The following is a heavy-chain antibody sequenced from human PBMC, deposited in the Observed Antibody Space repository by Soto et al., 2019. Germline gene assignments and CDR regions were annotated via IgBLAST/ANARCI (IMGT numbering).Heavy chain of an antibody. D-gene: IGHD6-6*01. CDR1: GFSLSNARMG. Sequence: SGPTLVNPTETLTLTCTVSGFSLSNARMGVSWIRQPPGKALEWLAHIFSNDEKSYSTSLKSRLTISKDTSKSQVVLTMTNMDPVDTATYYCARRDGSDPPYSSSFWFDPWGQGTLVTVSS. CDR2: IFSNDEK. CDR3: ARRDGSDPPYSSSFWFDP. V-gene: IGHV2-26*01. J-gene: IGHJ5*02.